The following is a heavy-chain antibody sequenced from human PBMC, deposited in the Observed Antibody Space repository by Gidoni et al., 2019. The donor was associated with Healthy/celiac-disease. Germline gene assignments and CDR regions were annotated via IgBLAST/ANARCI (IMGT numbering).Heavy chain of an antibody. CDR1: GGSISSSSYY. Sequence: QLQLQESGPGLVKPSETLSLTCTVSGGSISSSSYYWGWIRQPPGKGLEWIGSIYYSGSTYYNPSLKSRVTISVDTSKNQFSLKLSSVTAADTAVYYCARAEAVAGTVDPWGQGTLVTVSS. D-gene: IGHD6-19*01. CDR2: IYYSGST. CDR3: ARAEAVAGTVDP. J-gene: IGHJ5*02. V-gene: IGHV4-39*07.